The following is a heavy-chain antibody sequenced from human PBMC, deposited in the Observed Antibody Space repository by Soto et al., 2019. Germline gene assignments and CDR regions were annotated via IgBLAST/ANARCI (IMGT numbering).Heavy chain of an antibody. J-gene: IGHJ6*03. D-gene: IGHD6-13*01. CDR1: GGSISSYY. CDR3: ARRLSSSWNYYYYYYMDV. V-gene: IGHV4-59*08. Sequence: QVQLQESGPGLVKPSETLSLTCTVSGGSISSYYWSWIRQPPGKGLEWIGYIYYSGSTNYNPSLKSRVTISVDTSTNQFSLKLSSVTAADTAVYYCARRLSSSWNYYYYYYMDVWGKGTTVTVSS. CDR2: IYYSGST.